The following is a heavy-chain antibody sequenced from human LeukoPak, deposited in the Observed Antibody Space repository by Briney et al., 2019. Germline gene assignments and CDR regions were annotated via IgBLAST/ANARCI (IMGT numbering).Heavy chain of an antibody. CDR2: ISGSGGST. V-gene: IGHV3-23*01. D-gene: IGHD3-16*01. Sequence: GGSLRLSCAASGFTFSSYAMSWVRQAPGKGLEWVSAISGSGGSTYYADSVKGRYTTSRDNSKNTLYLQMNSLRAEDTAVYYCAKPPFCVWGSYRWDFDYWGQGTLVTVSS. J-gene: IGHJ4*02. CDR3: AKPPFCVWGSYRWDFDY. CDR1: GFTFSSYA.